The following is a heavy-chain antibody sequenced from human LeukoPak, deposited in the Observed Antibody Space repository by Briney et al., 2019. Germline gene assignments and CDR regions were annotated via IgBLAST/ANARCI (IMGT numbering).Heavy chain of an antibody. V-gene: IGHV4-30-4*01. CDR1: GGSISSGDYY. J-gene: IGHJ4*02. Sequence: PSQTLSLTCTVSGGSISSGDYYWSWIRQPPGTGLEWIGYIYYSGSTYYNPSLKSRVTMSVDTSKNQFSLKLSSVTAADTAVYYCARVKGREGSTVIIDYWGQGTLVTVSS. CDR2: IYYSGST. D-gene: IGHD3-10*01. CDR3: ARVKGREGSTVIIDY.